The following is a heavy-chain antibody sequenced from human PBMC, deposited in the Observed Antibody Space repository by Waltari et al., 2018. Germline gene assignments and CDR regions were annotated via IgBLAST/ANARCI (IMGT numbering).Heavy chain of an antibody. V-gene: IGHV1-2*02. CDR1: GYTSTGHY. D-gene: IGHD1-26*01. CDR2: INPKTNSA. J-gene: IGHJ4*02. Sequence: QGQLVQTGAEVKKPGAAVKVSCQASGYTSTGHYIHWVRQAPGQGLEWMGWINPKTNSAYYAQKFQGRVSITSDTSITTAYMELSRLRSDDTAVYYCASPTGVGATYGDFDYWGQGTLVTVSS. CDR3: ASPTGVGATYGDFDY.